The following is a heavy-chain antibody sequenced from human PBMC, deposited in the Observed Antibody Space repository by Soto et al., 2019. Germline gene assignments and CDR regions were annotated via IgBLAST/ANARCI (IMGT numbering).Heavy chain of an antibody. V-gene: IGHV3-21*01. Sequence: LRLSCAASGFTFSSYSMNWVRQAPGKGLEWVSSISSSSSYIYYADSAKGRFTISRDNAKNSLYLQMNSLRAEDTAVYYCARIYCGGDCYSPYFDYWGQGTLVTVSS. J-gene: IGHJ4*02. CDR3: ARIYCGGDCYSPYFDY. D-gene: IGHD2-21*02. CDR2: ISSSSSYI. CDR1: GFTFSSYS.